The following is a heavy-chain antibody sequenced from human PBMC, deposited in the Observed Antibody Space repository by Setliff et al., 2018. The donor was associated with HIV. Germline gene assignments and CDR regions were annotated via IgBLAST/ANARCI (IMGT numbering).Heavy chain of an antibody. CDR3: AREPQYCGGDCYPI. CDR2: ISTYNGNT. J-gene: IGHJ3*02. Sequence: ASVKVSCKASGYTFTSYGITWVRQAPGQGLEWMGWISTYNGNTHYAQKLQGRVTITTDESTSTAYMELSSLRSEDTAVYYCAREPQYCGGDCYPIWGQGTMVTVSS. V-gene: IGHV1-18*01. D-gene: IGHD2-21*02. CDR1: GYTFTSYG.